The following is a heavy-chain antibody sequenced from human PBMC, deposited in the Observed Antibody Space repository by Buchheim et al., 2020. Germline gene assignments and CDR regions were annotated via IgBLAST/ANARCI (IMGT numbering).Heavy chain of an antibody. V-gene: IGHV3-72*01. J-gene: IGHJ4*02. CDR1: GFTFSDHY. CDR2: TRNKANSYTT. D-gene: IGHD5-18*01. CDR3: ARELLALSELWSHPTFDY. Sequence: EVQLVESGGGLVQPGGSLRLSCAASGFTFSDHYMDWVRQAPGKGLEWVGRTRNKANSYTTEYAASVKGRFTISRDDSKNSLYLQMNSLKTEDTAVYYCARELLALSELWSHPTFDYWGQGTL.